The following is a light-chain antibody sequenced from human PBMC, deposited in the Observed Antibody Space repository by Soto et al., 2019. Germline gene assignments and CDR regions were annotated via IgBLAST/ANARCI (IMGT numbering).Light chain of an antibody. J-gene: IGKJ1*01. Sequence: DIQMTQSPSTVSASVGDTVTITCRASQSISTRLARYQQKAGKAPKVLIYDASRLESGVPSRFSGSGSGTEVTLTISRRQPDDFASYYCQQYDSYSWTFGQGTKVEIK. CDR1: QSISTR. CDR2: DAS. CDR3: QQYDSYSWT. V-gene: IGKV1-5*01.